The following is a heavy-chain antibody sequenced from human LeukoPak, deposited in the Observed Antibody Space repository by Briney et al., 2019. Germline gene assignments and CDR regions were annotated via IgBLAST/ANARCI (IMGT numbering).Heavy chain of an antibody. CDR2: IIPILGIA. V-gene: IGHV1-69*02. J-gene: IGHJ4*02. CDR1: GGTFSSYT. D-gene: IGHD6-19*01. CDR3: AAGETPWPVRCDY. Sequence: SVKVSCKASGGTFSSYTISWVRQAPGQGLEWMGRIIPILGIANYAQKFQGRVTITADKSTSTAYMELSSLRSEDTAVYYCAAGETPWPVRCDYWGQGTLVTVSS.